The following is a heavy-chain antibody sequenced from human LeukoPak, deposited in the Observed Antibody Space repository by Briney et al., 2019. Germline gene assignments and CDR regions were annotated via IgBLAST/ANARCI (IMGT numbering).Heavy chain of an antibody. D-gene: IGHD3-10*01. J-gene: IGHJ6*03. CDR2: IYYSGST. CDR1: GGSISSYY. CDR3: ARLRGFGYYYYYMDV. V-gene: IGHV4-59*01. Sequence: PSETLSLTCTASGGSISSYYWSWIRQPPGKGLEWIGYIYYSGSTNYNPSLKSRVTISVDTSKNQFSLKLSSVTAADTAVYYCARLRGFGYYYYYMDVWGKGTTVTISS.